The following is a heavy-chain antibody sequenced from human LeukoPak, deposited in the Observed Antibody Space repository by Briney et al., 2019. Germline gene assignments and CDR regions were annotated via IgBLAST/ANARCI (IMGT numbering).Heavy chain of an antibody. V-gene: IGHV3-23*01. CDR2: ISGSGGST. D-gene: IGHD6-19*01. Sequence: GGSLRLYRPASGFTFRSYAMSRVRPAPGKGLGWVSAISGSGGSTYYADSVKGRFTISRDNSKNTLYLQMNSLRAEDTAVYYCAKDGKAVAYWGQGTLVTVSS. CDR3: AKDGKAVAY. CDR1: GFTFRSYA. J-gene: IGHJ4*02.